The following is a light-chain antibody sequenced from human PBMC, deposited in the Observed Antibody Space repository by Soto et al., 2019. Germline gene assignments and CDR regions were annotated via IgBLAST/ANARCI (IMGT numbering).Light chain of an antibody. CDR1: QGIRND. Sequence: AIPMTQSPSSLSASVGDRVNITCRASQGIRNDLGWYQQKPGKAPKLLIYDASSVQSGVPTRFSGSGSGTDFTLTITSLHPEDFATYYCLQDYTYPRTFGQGTKVEIK. V-gene: IGKV1-6*01. CDR3: LQDYTYPRT. J-gene: IGKJ1*01. CDR2: DAS.